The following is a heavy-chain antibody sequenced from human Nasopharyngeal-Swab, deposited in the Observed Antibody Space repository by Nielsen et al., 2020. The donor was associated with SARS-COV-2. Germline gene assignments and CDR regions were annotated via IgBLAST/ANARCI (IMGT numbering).Heavy chain of an antibody. V-gene: IGHV3-23*01. CDR2: IRGSGGST. Sequence: GESLKISCAASGFTFSSYAMSWVRQAPGKGLEWVSGIRGSGGSTYYADSVKGRFTISRDNSKNTLYLQMNSLRAEDTAVYYCAKDTEDIVLMVYALLRAFDIWGQGTMVTVSS. D-gene: IGHD2-8*01. CDR3: AKDTEDIVLMVYALLRAFDI. J-gene: IGHJ3*02. CDR1: GFTFSSYA.